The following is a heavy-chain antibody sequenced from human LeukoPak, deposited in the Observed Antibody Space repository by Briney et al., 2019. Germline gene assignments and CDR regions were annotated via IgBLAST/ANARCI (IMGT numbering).Heavy chain of an antibody. CDR3: ARIPTSPSQPDQENSSGWYGGFDY. CDR2: IYYSGST. J-gene: IGHJ4*02. V-gene: IGHV4-59*01. CDR1: GGSISSYY. Sequence: SETLSLTCTVAGGSISSYYWSWIRQLPGKGLEWIGYIYYSGSTNYNPSLKSRVTISVDTSKNQFSLKLSSVTAADTAVYYCARIPTSPSQPDQENSSGWYGGFDYWGQGTLVTVSS. D-gene: IGHD6-19*01.